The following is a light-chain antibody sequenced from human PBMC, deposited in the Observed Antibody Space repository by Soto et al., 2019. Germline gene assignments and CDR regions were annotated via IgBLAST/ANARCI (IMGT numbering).Light chain of an antibody. CDR3: SSYTFSTLI. J-gene: IGLJ1*01. CDR1: SSYFCGYNY. CDR2: EVS. Sequence: QSALTQPASVSGSPGQSITISCTGTSSYFCGYNYVSWYQHHPGKAPKLMIYEVSNRPSGLSHRFSGSKSGNTASLTISSRQSEDEADYYCSSYTFSTLIFAARAKVT. V-gene: IGLV2-14*01.